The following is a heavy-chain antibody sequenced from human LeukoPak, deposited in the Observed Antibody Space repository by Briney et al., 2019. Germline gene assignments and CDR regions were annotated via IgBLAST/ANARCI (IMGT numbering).Heavy chain of an antibody. CDR3: AGAAAIHWAFDI. J-gene: IGHJ3*02. V-gene: IGHV5-51*01. CDR2: IYPGDSDN. Sequence: GGSLKLSCKGSGYSFTSYWLGWVRPMPGKGLEWMGIIYPGDSDNRYSPSLQGQVTISADKAISTAYLQWSSLKASDTAMYYCAGAAAIHWAFDIWGQGTMVTVSS. CDR1: GYSFTSYW. D-gene: IGHD2-2*02.